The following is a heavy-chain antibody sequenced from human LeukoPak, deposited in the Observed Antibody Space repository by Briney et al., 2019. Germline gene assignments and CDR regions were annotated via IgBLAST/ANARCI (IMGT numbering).Heavy chain of an antibody. CDR3: ASQRGGTPYYFDY. D-gene: IGHD1-1*01. V-gene: IGHV4-61*02. Sequence: SETLSLTCTVSGGSISSGSYYWSWIRQPAGKGLEWIGRIYASGSTNYNPSLKSRVTISVDTSKNQFSLKLSSVPAADTAVYYCASQRGGTPYYFDYWGQGTLVTVSS. J-gene: IGHJ4*02. CDR1: GGSISSGSYY. CDR2: IYASGST.